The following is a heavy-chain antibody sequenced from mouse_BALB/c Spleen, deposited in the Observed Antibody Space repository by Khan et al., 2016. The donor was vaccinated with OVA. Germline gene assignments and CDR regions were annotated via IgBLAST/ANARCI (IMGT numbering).Heavy chain of an antibody. V-gene: IGHV2-6-4*01. J-gene: IGHJ4*01. CDR3: ARAYYRYDGYYAMDY. Sequence: QVQLKESGPGLVAPSQSLSITCTVSGFSLSRYNIHWVRQPPGKGLEWLGMIWGGGGTDYNSTLKSRLSIRKDNSKSQVFLKMNSLQTDDTAMYYYARAYYRYDGYYAMDYWGQGTPVTVSS. D-gene: IGHD2-14*01. CDR2: IWGGGGT. CDR1: GFSLSRYN.